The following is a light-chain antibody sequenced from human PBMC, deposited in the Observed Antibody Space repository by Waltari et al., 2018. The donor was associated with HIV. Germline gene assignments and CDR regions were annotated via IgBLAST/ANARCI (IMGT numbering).Light chain of an antibody. J-gene: IGLJ2*01. Sequence: QSALAQPPSASGSAGQSVTISCTGTSSDVGAYNYVSWYQQHPGNSPKLIIYDVTKRPSGVPDRFSGSKSGNTASLTVSGLQGEDEADYYCSSYADSDTPVVFGGGNKLTVL. V-gene: IGLV2-8*01. CDR1: SSDVGAYNY. CDR3: SSYADSDTPVV. CDR2: DVT.